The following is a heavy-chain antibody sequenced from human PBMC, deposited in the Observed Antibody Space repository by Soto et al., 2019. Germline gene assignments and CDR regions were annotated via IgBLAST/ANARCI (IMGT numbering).Heavy chain of an antibody. CDR3: ARDRSSSDF. V-gene: IGHV1-18*01. D-gene: IGHD2-2*01. CDR1: GYTFTSFG. Sequence: QVQLVQSGTEVKKPGASVTVSCKASGYTFTSFGISWVRQVPGQGLEWMGWIRVYNGDTNYAQRLQGRVTMATDVSTRTAYMELRSLRSDDTAVYYCARDRSSSDFWGQGTLVTVSS. J-gene: IGHJ4*02. CDR2: IRVYNGDT.